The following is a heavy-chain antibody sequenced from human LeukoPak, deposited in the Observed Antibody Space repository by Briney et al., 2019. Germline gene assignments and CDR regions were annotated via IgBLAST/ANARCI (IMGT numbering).Heavy chain of an antibody. CDR3: ARGGGKGYCSGDRCYSPSYYYYMDV. CDR2: IYSGGTT. D-gene: IGHD2-15*01. CDR1: GFTVSSKY. V-gene: IGHV3-53*01. Sequence: GGSLRLSCAASGFTVSSKYMSWVRQAPGKGLEWVSVIYSGGTTYYADSVKGRFTFSRDNSKNTLYLQMNSLRAEDTAVYYCARGGGKGYCSGDRCYSPSYYYYMDVWGKGTTVTVSS. J-gene: IGHJ6*03.